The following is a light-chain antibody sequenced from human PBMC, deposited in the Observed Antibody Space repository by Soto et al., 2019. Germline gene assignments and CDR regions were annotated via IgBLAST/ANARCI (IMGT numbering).Light chain of an antibody. CDR2: DAS. CDR1: QSFSIY. J-gene: IGKJ3*01. CDR3: QQRSNWPPK. V-gene: IGKV3-11*01. Sequence: EIVLTQSPATLSLSPGERATLSCRASQSFSIYLAWYQQKPGQAPRLLIYDASNRATGIPARFSGSGSGTDFTLTISSLEPEDFAVYYCQQRSNWPPKFGPGTKVDIK.